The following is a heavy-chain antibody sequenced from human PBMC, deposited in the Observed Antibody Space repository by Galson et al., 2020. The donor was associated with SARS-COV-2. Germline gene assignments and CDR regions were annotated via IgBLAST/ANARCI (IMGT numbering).Heavy chain of an antibody. V-gene: IGHV4-38-2*01. D-gene: IGHD3-22*01. CDR1: GYSISTTNY. CDR2: IYPSGST. Sequence: SQTLSLTCAVSGYSISTTNYWGWVRQPPGKGLEWIGSIYPSGSTYSNPSLKSRVTIPLDTSRNQFSLTLHSVTAADTALYYCARQGVNMIVLVTVPGWFFDLWGRGTLVSVSS. CDR3: ARQGVNMIVLVTVPGWFFDL. J-gene: IGHJ2*01.